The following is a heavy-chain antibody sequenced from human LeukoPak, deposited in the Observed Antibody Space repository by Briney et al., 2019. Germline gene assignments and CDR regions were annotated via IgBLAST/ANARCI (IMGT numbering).Heavy chain of an antibody. Sequence: PGGSLRLSCVAPGFSFTRYCMHWVRQAPGKGLEWVALLWHDGDYKYYADSVKGRFSISRDTSKNTLYLQMDSLRGEDTAVYYCARGGREGYSSGWFMDVWGEGTTVTVSS. CDR2: LWHDGDYK. V-gene: IGHV3-33*01. CDR3: ARGGREGYSSGWFMDV. D-gene: IGHD6-19*01. J-gene: IGHJ6*03. CDR1: GFSFTRYC.